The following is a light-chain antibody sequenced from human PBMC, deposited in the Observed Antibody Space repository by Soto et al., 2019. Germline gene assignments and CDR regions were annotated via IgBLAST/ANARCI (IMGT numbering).Light chain of an antibody. J-gene: IGKJ2*01. V-gene: IGKV1-33*01. CDR1: QDITHY. CDR3: QHYDNLPPYT. CDR2: DAS. Sequence: DIQVTQSPPSLSASVGDRVTITCRASQDITHYLNWYQQKPGRAPKLLIADASDLQRVVPSRFSGRGSCTDFTFTISSVQPEDVATYYCQHYDNLPPYTFGQGTKLEIK.